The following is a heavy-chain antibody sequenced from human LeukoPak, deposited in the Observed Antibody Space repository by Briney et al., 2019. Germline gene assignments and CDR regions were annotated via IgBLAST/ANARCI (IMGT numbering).Heavy chain of an antibody. D-gene: IGHD2-15*01. CDR1: GGSISSYY. Sequence: SETLSLTCTVSGGSISSYYWSWIRQPAGKGLEWIGRIYTSGSTNYNPSLKSRVTMSVDTSKNQFSRKLSSVIAADTAVYYCARALGRGWFPVRFDPWGQGTLVTVSS. CDR2: IYTSGST. V-gene: IGHV4-4*07. CDR3: ARALGRGWFPVRFDP. J-gene: IGHJ5*02.